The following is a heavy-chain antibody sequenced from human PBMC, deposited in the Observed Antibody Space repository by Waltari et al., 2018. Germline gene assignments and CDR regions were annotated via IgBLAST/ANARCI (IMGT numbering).Heavy chain of an antibody. Sequence: EVQLLESGGGLVQPGGSLRLSCAASGFPFSSYAMSWFRQAPGKGLAWVSAISGSGGSTYYADSVKGRFTISRDNSKNTLYLQMNSLRAEDTAVYYCAKDPMAARPYYFDYWGQGTLVTVSS. CDR2: ISGSGGST. CDR3: AKDPMAARPYYFDY. J-gene: IGHJ4*02. V-gene: IGHV3-23*01. CDR1: GFPFSSYA. D-gene: IGHD6-6*01.